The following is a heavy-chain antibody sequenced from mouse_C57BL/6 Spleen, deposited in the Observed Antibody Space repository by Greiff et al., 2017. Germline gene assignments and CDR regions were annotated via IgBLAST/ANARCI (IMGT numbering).Heavy chain of an antibody. D-gene: IGHD4-1*01. CDR3: ARTGTWCAY. CDR2: IYPGAGDT. Sequence: VKLQQPGAELVKPGASVKISCKASGYAFSSYWLNWLKQRPGKGLEWIGQIYPGAGDTNYNGKFKGKATLTADKSSSIAYMQLSSLTSDDSAVYFCARTGTWCAYWGQGTLVTVSA. V-gene: IGHV1-80*01. CDR1: GYAFSSYW. J-gene: IGHJ3*01.